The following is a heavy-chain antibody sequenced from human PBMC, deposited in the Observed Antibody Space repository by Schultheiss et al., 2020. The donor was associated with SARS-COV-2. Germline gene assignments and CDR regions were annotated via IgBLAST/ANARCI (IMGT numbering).Heavy chain of an antibody. Sequence: ASVKVSCKASGGTFSSYAISWVRQAPGQGLEWMGIINPSGGSTSYAQKLQGRVTMTTDTSTSTAYMELRSLRSDDTAVYYCARDHSPIAAAGTVYYYGMDVWGQGTTVTVSS. CDR3: ARDHSPIAAAGTVYYYGMDV. V-gene: IGHV1-46*01. J-gene: IGHJ6*02. CDR2: INPSGGST. CDR1: GGTFSSYA. D-gene: IGHD6-13*01.